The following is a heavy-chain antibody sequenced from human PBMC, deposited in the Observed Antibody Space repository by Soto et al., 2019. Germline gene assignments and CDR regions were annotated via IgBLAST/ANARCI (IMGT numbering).Heavy chain of an antibody. D-gene: IGHD3-22*01. J-gene: IGHJ3*02. V-gene: IGHV2-26*01. CDR1: GFSLSNARMG. Sequence: QVTLKESGPVLVKPTETLTLTCTVSGFSLSNARMGVRWIRQPPGKALEWLAHIFSNDEKSYSTSLKSRLTISKDTSNSQVVLTMTNIDPVDTATYYCARQATYYYDSSGTFDIWGQGTMVTVSS. CDR3: ARQATYYYDSSGTFDI. CDR2: IFSNDEK.